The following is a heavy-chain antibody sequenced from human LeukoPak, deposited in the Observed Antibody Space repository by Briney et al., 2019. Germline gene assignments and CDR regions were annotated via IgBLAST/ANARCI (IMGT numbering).Heavy chain of an antibody. Sequence: GASVKVSCKASGYTFTGYYMHWVRQAPGQGLEWMGWINPNSGGTNYAQKFQGRVTMTRDTSISTAYMELSRPRSDDTAVYYCASLQQLDPRGAFDIWGQGTMVTVSS. CDR2: INPNSGGT. CDR3: ASLQQLDPRGAFDI. V-gene: IGHV1-2*02. J-gene: IGHJ3*02. CDR1: GYTFTGYY. D-gene: IGHD6-13*01.